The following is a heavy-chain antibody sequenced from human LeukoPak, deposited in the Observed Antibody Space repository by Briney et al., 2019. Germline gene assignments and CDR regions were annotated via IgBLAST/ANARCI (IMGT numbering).Heavy chain of an antibody. Sequence: GRSLRLSCAASGFTFSSYGMHWVRQAPGKGLEWVAVIWYDGSNKYYADSVKARFTISRDNSKNTLYLQMNSLRAEDTAVYYCARDRGSSGWFLGADYWGQGTLVTVSS. CDR3: ARDRGSSGWFLGADY. J-gene: IGHJ4*02. V-gene: IGHV3-33*01. CDR2: IWYDGSNK. D-gene: IGHD6-19*01. CDR1: GFTFSSYG.